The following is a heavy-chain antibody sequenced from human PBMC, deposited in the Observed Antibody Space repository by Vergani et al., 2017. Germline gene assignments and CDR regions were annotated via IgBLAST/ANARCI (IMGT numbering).Heavy chain of an antibody. V-gene: IGHV4-39*01. CDR1: VGSLSSSSYY. Sequence: QLQLQESGPGLVKPSETLSLTCTVSVGSLSSSSYYWGWIRPPPGKGLEWIGSIYYSGSTDYNPSLKIRVTISVDTSKNQFSLKLSSVTAADTAVYYCARLSIAATQMPYWGQGTLVTVSS. CDR2: IYYSGST. J-gene: IGHJ4*02. CDR3: ARLSIAATQMPY. D-gene: IGHD6-6*01.